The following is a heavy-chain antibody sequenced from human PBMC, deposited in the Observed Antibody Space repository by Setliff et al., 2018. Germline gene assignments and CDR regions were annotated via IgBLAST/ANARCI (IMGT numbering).Heavy chain of an antibody. Sequence: ASVKVSCKTSGYSVTSHYMHWVRQAPGQGLEWMGIINPGGLSSSSTQKFEGRVTMTRDTSTSTVYMELNSLTSDDTAVYYCARAGLAAAGRKGAFDHWGQGTLVTVSS. J-gene: IGHJ4*02. CDR1: GYSVTSHY. CDR3: ARAGLAAAGRKGAFDH. D-gene: IGHD6-25*01. V-gene: IGHV1-46*01. CDR2: INPGGLSS.